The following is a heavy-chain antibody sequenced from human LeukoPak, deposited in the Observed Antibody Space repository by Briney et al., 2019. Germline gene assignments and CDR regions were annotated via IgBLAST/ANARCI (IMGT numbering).Heavy chain of an antibody. D-gene: IGHD5-12*01. Sequence: GGSLRLSCAASGFTFSSYNMNWVRQAPGKGLEWVSYISSANSHIYYADSVKGRFIISRDNAKNSLYLQMNSLRAEDTAVYYCARDNMRGAGGYSPHGMNVWGQGTTVTVSS. V-gene: IGHV3-21*01. CDR1: GFTFSSYN. J-gene: IGHJ6*02. CDR2: ISSANSHI. CDR3: ARDNMRGAGGYSPHGMNV.